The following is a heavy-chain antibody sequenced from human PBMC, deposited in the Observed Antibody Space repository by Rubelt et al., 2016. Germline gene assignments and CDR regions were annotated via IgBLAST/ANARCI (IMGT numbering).Heavy chain of an antibody. CDR2: ISGSSGTI. CDR1: RGYN. Sequence: RGYNMNWVRQAPGKGLEWVSYISGSSGTIYYADSVEGRFTISRDNATNSLYLQMNSLRDDDTAVYYCARANGMDVWGQGTTVTVSS. J-gene: IGHJ6*02. CDR3: ARANGMDV. V-gene: IGHV3-48*02.